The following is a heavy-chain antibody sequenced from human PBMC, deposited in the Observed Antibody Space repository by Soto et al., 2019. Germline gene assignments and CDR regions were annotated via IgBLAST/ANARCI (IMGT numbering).Heavy chain of an antibody. V-gene: IGHV4-34*01. Sequence: QVELQQWGAGLLKPSEPLSLTCAVYGGFVSSGSYYWSWIRQPPGKGLEWIGEMSHSGGTHFNPSLKSRVTISVDTSKNQFSLKMSSVTAADTALYYCAGVERGTATTVVDAFDIWGPGTMVTVSS. CDR3: AGVERGTATTVVDAFDI. J-gene: IGHJ3*02. D-gene: IGHD1-1*01. CDR1: GGFVSSGSYY. CDR2: MSHSGGT.